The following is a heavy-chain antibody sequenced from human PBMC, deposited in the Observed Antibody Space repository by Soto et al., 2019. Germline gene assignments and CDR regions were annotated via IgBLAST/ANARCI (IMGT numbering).Heavy chain of an antibody. J-gene: IGHJ3*02. D-gene: IGHD3-10*01. V-gene: IGHV5-51*01. CDR1: GYSFTSYW. Sequence: GESLKISCKGSGYSFTSYWIGWVRQMPGKGLEWMGIIYPGDSGTRYSPSFQGQVTISADKSISTAYLQWSSLKASDTAMYYCARRADGSGSYYNDAIDIWGQGTMVTVSS. CDR2: IYPGDSGT. CDR3: ARRADGSGSYYNDAIDI.